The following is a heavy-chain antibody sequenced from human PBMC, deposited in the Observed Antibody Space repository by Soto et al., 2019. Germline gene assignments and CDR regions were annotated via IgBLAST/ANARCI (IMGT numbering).Heavy chain of an antibody. J-gene: IGHJ3*01. D-gene: IGHD2-2*01. CDR2: IIPMLTVT. CDR3: SIGSWSAETFDV. Sequence: QVHLEQSGAEVKKPGSSVKVSCKAAGGTFSTYTLIWVRQAPGQGLEWMGRIIPMLTVTNSAQKFQGRVTLTADKSTSTAFMELTSLTSDDTAGYCCSIGSWSAETFDVWGQGTMVTVSS. CDR1: GGTFSTYT. V-gene: IGHV1-69*02.